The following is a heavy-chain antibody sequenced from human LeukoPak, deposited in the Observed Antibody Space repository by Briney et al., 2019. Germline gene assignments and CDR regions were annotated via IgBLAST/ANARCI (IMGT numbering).Heavy chain of an antibody. CDR1: GYTLTELS. CDR3: ATAQSGSTSYGRMTVLGYYYYGMDV. V-gene: IGHV1-24*01. Sequence: ASVKVSCKVSGYTLTELSMHWVRQAPGKGLEWMGGFDPEDGETIYAQKFQGRVTMTEDTSTDTAYMELSSLRSEDTAVYYCATAQSGSTSYGRMTVLGYYYYGMDVWGQGTTVTVSS. D-gene: IGHD5-18*01. CDR2: FDPEDGET. J-gene: IGHJ6*02.